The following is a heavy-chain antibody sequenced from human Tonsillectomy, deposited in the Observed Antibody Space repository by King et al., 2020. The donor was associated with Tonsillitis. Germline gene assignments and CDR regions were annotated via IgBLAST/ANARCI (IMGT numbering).Heavy chain of an antibody. CDR2: ISFDGSNK. Sequence: VQLVESGGGVVQPGRSLRLSCAASGFTFSSYGTHWVRQAPGEGLEWVAVISFDGSNKYFADSGKGRFTISRDNSKNTLYLQMNSLRAEDTAVYYCAKDKRNYYDSSGYYYVYGMDVWGQGTTVTVSS. V-gene: IGHV3-30*18. D-gene: IGHD3-22*01. CDR1: GFTFSSYG. CDR3: AKDKRNYYDSSGYYYVYGMDV. J-gene: IGHJ6*02.